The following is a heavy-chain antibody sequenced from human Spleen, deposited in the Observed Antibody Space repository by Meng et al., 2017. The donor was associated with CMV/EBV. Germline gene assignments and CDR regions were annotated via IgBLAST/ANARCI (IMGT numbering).Heavy chain of an antibody. D-gene: IGHD6-19*01. CDR1: YY. CDR2: INHSGST. Sequence: YYWSWIRQPPGKGLEWIGEINHSGSTNYNPSLKSRVTISVDTSKNQFSLKLSSVTAADTAVYYCARGRHAAQGRARIAVAGTVADFDLWGRGTLVTVSS. V-gene: IGHV4-34*01. CDR3: ARGRHAAQGRARIAVAGTVADFDL. J-gene: IGHJ2*01.